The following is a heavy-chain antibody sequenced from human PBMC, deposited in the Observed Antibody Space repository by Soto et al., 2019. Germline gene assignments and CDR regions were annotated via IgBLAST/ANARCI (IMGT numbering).Heavy chain of an antibody. Sequence: PGGSLRLSCAGSGFTLSDHYIDWVRQAPGKGLEWVGRSRDKAQGYSTAYAASVKGRFTTSRDESKNSVYLHMNSLRAEDTAVFYCAKGRNGVDVWGQGTTVTVSS. CDR2: SRDKAQGYST. J-gene: IGHJ6*02. V-gene: IGHV3-72*01. CDR1: GFTLSDHY. CDR3: AKGRNGVDV.